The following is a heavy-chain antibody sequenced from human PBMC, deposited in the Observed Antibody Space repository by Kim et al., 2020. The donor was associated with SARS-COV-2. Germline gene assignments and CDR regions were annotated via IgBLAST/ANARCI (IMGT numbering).Heavy chain of an antibody. J-gene: IGHJ4*02. CDR2: IWYDGSNK. Sequence: GGSLRLSCAASGFTFSSYGMHWVRQAPGKGLEWVAVIWYDGSNKYYADSVKGRFTISRDNSKNTLYLQMNSLRAEDTAVYYCARGDSSSWWVPDYWGQGTLVTVSS. CDR3: ARGDSSSWWVPDY. V-gene: IGHV3-33*01. D-gene: IGHD6-13*01. CDR1: GFTFSSYG.